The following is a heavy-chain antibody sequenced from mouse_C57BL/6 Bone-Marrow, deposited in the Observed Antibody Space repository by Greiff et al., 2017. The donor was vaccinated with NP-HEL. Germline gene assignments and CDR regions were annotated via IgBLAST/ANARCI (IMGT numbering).Heavy chain of an antibody. CDR2: IWGGGST. CDR1: GFSLTSYG. D-gene: IGHD2-3*01. Sequence: QVQLKESGPGLVAPSQSLSITCTVSGFSLTSYGVDWVRQPPGKGLEWLGVIWGGGSTNYNSALMSRLSISKDNSKSQVFLKMNSLQTEDTAMDYCAKRGLLRAMDYWGQGTSVTV. CDR3: AKRGLLRAMDY. J-gene: IGHJ4*01. V-gene: IGHV2-9*01.